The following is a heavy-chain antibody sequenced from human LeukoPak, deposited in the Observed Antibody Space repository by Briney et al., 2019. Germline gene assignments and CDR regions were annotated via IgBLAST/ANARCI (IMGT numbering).Heavy chain of an antibody. CDR2: TKQDGSER. CDR1: KFTFTNYW. V-gene: IGHV3-7*05. D-gene: IGHD1-26*01. CDR3: ARDIGLSYVGSTYFDH. Sequence: PGGSLRLSCAASKFTFTNYWMSWVRLAPGKGLEWMANTKQDGSERYYVDSVKDRFTISRDNTENTLYLQMNSLRAEDTAVYYCARDIGLSYVGSTYFDHWGQGTLVTVSS. J-gene: IGHJ4*02.